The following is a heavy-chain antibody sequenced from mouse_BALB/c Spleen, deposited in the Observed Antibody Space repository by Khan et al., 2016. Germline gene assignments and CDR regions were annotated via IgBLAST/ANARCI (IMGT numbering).Heavy chain of an antibody. CDR2: MNTYNGEP. CDR3: ARRWDYYFDY. Sequence: QIQLVQSGPELKKPGETVKISCKASGYTFTHYGIHWVKRAPGQGLKWMGWMNTYNGEPKYGDDFKGRFAFSVENSASTAYLLINNLTHDYCATYFCARRWDYYFDYWGHGTTLTVSS. CDR1: GYTFTHYG. J-gene: IGHJ2*01. D-gene: IGHD4-1*01. V-gene: IGHV9-1*02.